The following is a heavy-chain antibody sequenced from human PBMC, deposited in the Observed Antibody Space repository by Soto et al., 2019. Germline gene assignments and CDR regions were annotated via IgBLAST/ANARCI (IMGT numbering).Heavy chain of an antibody. J-gene: IGHJ4*02. Sequence: PGGSLRLSCAASGFTFSNYAMSWVRQAPGKGLEWVSGISGSGGNTYHADSVKGRFTISRDNSKNTLYLQMNSLRAEDMAVYYCAKSSGFTRDYLDHWGQGTLVTVSS. CDR2: ISGSGGNT. CDR3: AKSSGFTRDYLDH. D-gene: IGHD6-19*01. V-gene: IGHV3-23*01. CDR1: GFTFSNYA.